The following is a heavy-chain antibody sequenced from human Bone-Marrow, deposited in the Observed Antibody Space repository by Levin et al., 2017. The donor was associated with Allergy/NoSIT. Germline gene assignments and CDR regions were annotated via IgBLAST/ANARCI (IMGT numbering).Heavy chain of an antibody. Sequence: ASVKVSCKASGYTFTDYYIHWVRQAPGQGLEWMGWINPNGGGTDFAQTFQGRVTMTRDTSINTVYMGLSRLISDDTAVYFCARVEYRGGWYYFDTWGQGTLVTVSS. V-gene: IGHV1-2*02. CDR1: GYTFTDYY. CDR3: ARVEYRGGWYYFDT. J-gene: IGHJ4*02. D-gene: IGHD6-19*01. CDR2: INPNGGGT.